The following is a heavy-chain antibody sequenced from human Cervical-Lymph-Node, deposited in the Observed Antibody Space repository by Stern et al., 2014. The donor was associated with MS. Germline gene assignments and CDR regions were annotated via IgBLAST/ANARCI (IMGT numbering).Heavy chain of an antibody. CDR3: AKHACTGAACPFDL. Sequence: QLQLQESGPGLVKPSETLSLTCAVSGDSISSYTHYWAWIRQPPGKGLEWIGSVYYSGAPYYNPSLKSPVPISVDTSKNHFSLGLNAVTAADTAVYYCAKHACTGAACPFDLWGQGTLVTVSS. V-gene: IGHV4-39*01. CDR1: GDSISSYTHY. D-gene: IGHD2-8*02. J-gene: IGHJ4*02. CDR2: VYYSGAP.